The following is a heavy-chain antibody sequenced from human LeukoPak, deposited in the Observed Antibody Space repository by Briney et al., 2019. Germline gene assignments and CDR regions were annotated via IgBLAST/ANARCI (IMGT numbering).Heavy chain of an antibody. Sequence: PGGSLRLSCAASGFSVSGTHMSWVRQAPGKGLEWVSAMYTGGTTYYADSVQGRFTIYRDNSKNTLYLQMNSLRAEDTAVYYCAKEEATSGGGLASWGQGTLVSVSS. V-gene: IGHV3-53*01. CDR3: AKEEATSGGGLAS. J-gene: IGHJ4*02. CDR1: GFSVSGTH. CDR2: MYTGGTT. D-gene: IGHD3-16*01.